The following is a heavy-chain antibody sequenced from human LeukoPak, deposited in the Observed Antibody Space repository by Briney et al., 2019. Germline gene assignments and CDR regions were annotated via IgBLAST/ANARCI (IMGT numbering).Heavy chain of an antibody. V-gene: IGHV4-39*01. Sequence: SETLSLTCTVSDGSISSSTFYWGWIRQPPGRGLEWIGSIKSGDTTYYNPSLKSRVTMFVDTSKNRVSLELNSVTAADTAVYYCARQRAWFGEWAFEYWGQGTLVTVSS. D-gene: IGHD3-10*01. CDR2: IKSGDTT. CDR3: ARQRAWFGEWAFEY. CDR1: DGSISSSTFY. J-gene: IGHJ4*02.